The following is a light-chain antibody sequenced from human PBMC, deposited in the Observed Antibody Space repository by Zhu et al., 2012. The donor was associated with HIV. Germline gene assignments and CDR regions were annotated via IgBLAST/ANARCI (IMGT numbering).Light chain of an antibody. CDR1: QSISSSF. Sequence: EIVLTQSPGTLSLSLGVRATLSCRASQSISSSFLAWYQQKPGQAPRLLIYGASSRATGIPDRFSGSGSGTDFTLTISRLEPEDFAVYYCQQYGSSLMYTFGRGPSWRSN. J-gene: IGKJ2*01. CDR2: GAS. CDR3: QQYGSSLMYT. V-gene: IGKV3-20*01.